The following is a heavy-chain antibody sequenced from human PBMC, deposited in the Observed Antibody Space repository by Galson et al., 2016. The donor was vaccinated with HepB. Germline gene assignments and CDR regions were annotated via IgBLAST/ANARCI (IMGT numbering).Heavy chain of an antibody. CDR2: IDNNGDTA. CDR1: GFTFSSFA. V-gene: IGHV3-64D*08. Sequence: SLRLSCAVSGFTFSSFAMHWVRQSPGRGLEYVSGIDNNGDTAYYADSVGGRFTISRDKSRNTLYLQMGSLRADDTAVYYCVKGSFSSGWSNWFDPWGQGTLVTVSS. D-gene: IGHD6-19*01. J-gene: IGHJ5*02. CDR3: VKGSFSSGWSNWFDP.